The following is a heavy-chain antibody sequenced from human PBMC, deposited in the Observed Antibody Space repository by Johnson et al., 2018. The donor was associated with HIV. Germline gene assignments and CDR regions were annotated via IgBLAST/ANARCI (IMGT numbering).Heavy chain of an antibody. D-gene: IGHD3-22*01. J-gene: IGHJ3*01. CDR1: GFTFDDYG. CDR2: IDWNGGST. CDR3: ARGFVRISMILVADAFDL. Sequence: VQLVESGGRVVRRGGSLRLSCAASGFTFDDYGMSWVRQGPGKGLEWVSGIDWNGGSTGYADSVKGRFNISRENTKNSLHMQMKSLRGEDTALYSCARGFVRISMILVADAFDLWGQGTMVTVSS. V-gene: IGHV3-20*04.